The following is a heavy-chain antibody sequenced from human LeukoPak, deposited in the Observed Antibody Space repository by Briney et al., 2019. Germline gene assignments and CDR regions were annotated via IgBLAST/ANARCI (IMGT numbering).Heavy chain of an antibody. CDR3: AGAGYYDSSGYYYFDY. D-gene: IGHD3-22*01. J-gene: IGHJ4*02. V-gene: IGHV1-69*13. CDR2: IIPIFGTA. Sequence: GASVKVSCKASGGTFSSYAISWVRQAPGQGLEWMGGIIPIFGTANYAQKFQGRVTITADESTSTAYMELSSLRSEDMAVYYCAGAGYYDSSGYYYFDYWGQGTLVTVSS. CDR1: GGTFSSYA.